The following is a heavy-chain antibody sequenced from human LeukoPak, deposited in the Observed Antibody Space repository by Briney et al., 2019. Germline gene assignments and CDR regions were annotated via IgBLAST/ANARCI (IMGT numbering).Heavy chain of an antibody. CDR2: NYTSWST. J-gene: IGHJ5*02. CDR3: ARDITVGGDGWFDP. V-gene: IGHV4-4*07. Sequence: ETLSLTRCISGSSLSNYYWGWIRQPAGKGLGWIVRNYTSWSTNYNPSLNSRLTMSVDTSKNEISLKLSSVTAADTAVYYCARDITVGGDGWFDPWGEGTLLTVP. D-gene: IGHD6-19*01. CDR1: GSSLSNYY.